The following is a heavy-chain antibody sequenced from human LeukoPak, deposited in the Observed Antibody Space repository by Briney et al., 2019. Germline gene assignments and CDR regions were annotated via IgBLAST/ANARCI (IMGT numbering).Heavy chain of an antibody. Sequence: SETLSLTCTVSGGSISSSSYYWGWIRQPPGKGLEWIGSIYYSGSTYYNPSLKSRVTISVDTSKNRFSLKLSSVTVADTAVYYCARDGTITGAFDIWGQGTMVTVSS. CDR3: ARDGTITGAFDI. CDR1: GGSISSSSYY. V-gene: IGHV4-39*07. J-gene: IGHJ3*02. D-gene: IGHD1-7*01. CDR2: IYYSGST.